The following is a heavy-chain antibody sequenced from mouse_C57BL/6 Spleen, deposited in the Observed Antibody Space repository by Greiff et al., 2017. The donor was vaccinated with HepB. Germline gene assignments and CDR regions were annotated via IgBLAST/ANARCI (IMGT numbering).Heavy chain of an antibody. J-gene: IGHJ3*01. CDR2: IDPSDSYT. CDR1: GYTFTSYW. D-gene: IGHD2-4*01. V-gene: IGHV1-69*01. CDR3: ATIYYDYEFAY. Sequence: QVQLKQPGAELVMPGASVKLSCKASGYTFTSYWMHWVKQRPGQGLEWIGEIDPSDSYTNYNQKFKGKSTLTVDKSSSTAYMQLSSLTSEDSAVYYCATIYYDYEFAYWGQGTLVTVSA.